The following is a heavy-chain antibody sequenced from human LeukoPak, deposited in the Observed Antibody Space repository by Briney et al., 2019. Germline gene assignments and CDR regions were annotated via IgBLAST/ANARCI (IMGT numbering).Heavy chain of an antibody. V-gene: IGHV3-66*01. D-gene: IGHD2-15*01. CDR1: GFTDSNSY. Sequence: PGGSLRLSCAASGFTDSNSYINWVRQAPGKGLEWVSVLYSRGSTYYADSVKGRFTISSDTSKNTVYLQMDSLRAEDTAVYYCARTLTWYDAFDIWGQGTMVTVSS. CDR3: ARTLTWYDAFDI. J-gene: IGHJ3*02. CDR2: LYSRGST.